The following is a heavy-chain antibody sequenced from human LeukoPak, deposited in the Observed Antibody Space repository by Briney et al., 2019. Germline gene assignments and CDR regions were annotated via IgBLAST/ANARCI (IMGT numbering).Heavy chain of an antibody. CDR3: AKDAIDLRHSGYNLFDY. D-gene: IGHD3-22*01. CDR2: LSGSGLSI. J-gene: IGHJ4*02. Sequence: GGSLRLSCVASGFTFSTYPMSWVRQAPGKGLEWVSGLSGSGLSIYYADSVKGRFTVSRDNSKSTVYLQMNTLRAEDTAVYYCAKDAIDLRHSGYNLFDYWGQGVLVSVSS. CDR1: GFTFSTYP. V-gene: IGHV3-23*01.